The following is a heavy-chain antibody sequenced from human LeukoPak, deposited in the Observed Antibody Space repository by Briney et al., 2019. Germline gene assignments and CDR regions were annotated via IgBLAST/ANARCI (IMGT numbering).Heavy chain of an antibody. D-gene: IGHD3-10*01. CDR1: GESFSNYY. J-gene: IGHJ5*02. V-gene: IGHV4-34*01. Sequence: SETLSLTCAVYGESFSNYYWTWIRQPPGKGLEWIGEINHSGYTNYNPSLKSRVTISVDTSKNQFSLKLSSVTAADTAVYYCARHVGFITMVRGVINNNWFDPWGQGTLVTVSS. CDR3: ARHVGFITMVRGVINNNWFDP. CDR2: INHSGYT.